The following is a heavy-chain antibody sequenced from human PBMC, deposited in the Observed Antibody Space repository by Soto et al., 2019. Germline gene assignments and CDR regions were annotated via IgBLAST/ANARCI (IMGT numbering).Heavy chain of an antibody. Sequence: QAQLVQSGAEVKKPGASVKVSCKASGYTFYSHSISWVRQAPGQGLEWMGRISADNGNTNYAQKFRGRVTMTTDPSTSIVYMELRNLRSDDTAVYYCARCIHHDEYYGMDVWCQGTTVTVSS. J-gene: IGHJ6*02. CDR3: ARCIHHDEYYGMDV. CDR1: GYTFYSHS. CDR2: ISADNGNT. V-gene: IGHV1-18*01. D-gene: IGHD5-18*01.